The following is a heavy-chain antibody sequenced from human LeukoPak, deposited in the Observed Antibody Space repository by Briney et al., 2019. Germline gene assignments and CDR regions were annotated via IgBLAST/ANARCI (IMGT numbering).Heavy chain of an antibody. CDR3: AKAGSKITIFGVVITPPAEYFQH. D-gene: IGHD3-3*01. CDR2: ISGTGGNT. Sequence: GGSLRLSCAASGFSFSNYAMSWVRQFPGKGLEWVSGISGTGGNTYYADSVKGRFTISRDNSKNTLYLQMNSLRAEDTAVYYCAKAGSKITIFGVVITPPAEYFQHWGQGTLVTVSS. J-gene: IGHJ1*01. V-gene: IGHV3-23*01. CDR1: GFSFSNYA.